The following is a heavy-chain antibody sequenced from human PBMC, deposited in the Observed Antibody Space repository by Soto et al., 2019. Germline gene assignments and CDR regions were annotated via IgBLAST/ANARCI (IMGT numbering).Heavy chain of an antibody. Sequence: PSETLSLTCTVSGGSISSGDYYWSWIRQPPGKGLEWIGYIYYSGSTYYNPSLKSRVTISVDTSKNQFSLKLSSVTAADTAVYYCARDRPTMVRGGYHDAFDIWGQGTMVTVSS. J-gene: IGHJ3*02. V-gene: IGHV4-30-4*01. CDR1: GGSISSGDYY. CDR2: IYYSGST. D-gene: IGHD3-10*01. CDR3: ARDRPTMVRGGYHDAFDI.